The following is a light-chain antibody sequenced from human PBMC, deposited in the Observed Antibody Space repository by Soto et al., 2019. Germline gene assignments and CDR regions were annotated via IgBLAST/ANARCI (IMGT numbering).Light chain of an antibody. CDR1: SSDIGAYAY. CDR2: DVN. CDR3: SSYTRTSSVI. J-gene: IGLJ2*01. Sequence: QSALTQPASVSGSPGQSIAISCTGTSSDIGAYAYVYWYQQHPGKVPKLIVFDVNYRPSGVSSRFSGSKSGNTASLTISGLQAEDEADYYCSSYTRTSSVIFGGGTKVTVL. V-gene: IGLV2-14*03.